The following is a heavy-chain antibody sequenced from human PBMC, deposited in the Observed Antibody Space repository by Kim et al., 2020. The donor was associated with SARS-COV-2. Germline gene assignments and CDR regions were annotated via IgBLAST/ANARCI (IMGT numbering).Heavy chain of an antibody. CDR3: ARRSSGWVSYYYGMYV. CDR1: GGSISSSSYY. CDR2: IDYSGGT. D-gene: IGHD6-19*01. V-gene: IGHV4-39*01. Sequence: SETLSLTCTVSGGSISSSSYYWGWIRQPPGKGLEGIGSIDYSGGTYYNPSLKSRVTISVDTSKNQFSLKLSSVTAANTAVYYCARRSSGWVSYYYGMYVWGPGTPVTVSS. J-gene: IGHJ6*02.